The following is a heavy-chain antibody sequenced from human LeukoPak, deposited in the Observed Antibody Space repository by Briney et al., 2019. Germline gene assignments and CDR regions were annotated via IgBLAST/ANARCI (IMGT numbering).Heavy chain of an antibody. D-gene: IGHD6-13*01. CDR3: AKGPDSGYSSRFCDC. Sequence: GGSLRLSCAASGFTFSNYAMNWVRQAPGRGLEWVSAISGSGGSTYYADSVKGWFTISRDNSKITLYLQMSSLRAEDTAIYYCAKGPDSGYSSRFCDCWGQGTLVTVSS. J-gene: IGHJ4*02. CDR1: GFTFSNYA. CDR2: ISGSGGST. V-gene: IGHV3-23*01.